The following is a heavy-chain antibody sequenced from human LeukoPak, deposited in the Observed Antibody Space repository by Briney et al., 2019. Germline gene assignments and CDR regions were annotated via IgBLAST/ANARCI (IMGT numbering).Heavy chain of an antibody. CDR3: ARLYGSGSYYRH. D-gene: IGHD3-10*01. J-gene: IGHJ4*02. V-gene: IGHV4-34*01. CDR2: INQSGGT. Sequence: SETLSLTCVVYGGSFSGYYWSWIRQPPGKGLEWIGEINQSGGTNYNPSLKSRVTISVDTSKNQFSLRVSSVTAADTAVYYCARLYGSGSYYRHWGQGTLVTVSS. CDR1: GGSFSGYY.